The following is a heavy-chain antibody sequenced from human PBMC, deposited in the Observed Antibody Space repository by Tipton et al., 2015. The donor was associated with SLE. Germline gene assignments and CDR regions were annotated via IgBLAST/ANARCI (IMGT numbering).Heavy chain of an antibody. V-gene: IGHV4-59*08. D-gene: IGHD7-27*01. J-gene: IGHJ3*02. CDR2: IYYSGST. CDR1: GGSISSHY. Sequence: TLSLTCTVSGGSISSHYWSWIRQPPGKGLEWIGYIYYSGSTYYNPSLKSRVTISVDTSKNQFSLKLSSVTAADTAVYYCARVGTNAFDIWGQGTMVTVSS. CDR3: ARVGTNAFDI.